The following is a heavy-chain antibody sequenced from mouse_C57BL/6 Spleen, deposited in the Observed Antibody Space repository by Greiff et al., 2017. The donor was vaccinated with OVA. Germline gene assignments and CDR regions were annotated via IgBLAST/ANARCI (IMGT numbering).Heavy chain of an antibody. CDR3: ARGELGRAMDY. Sequence: VQLQQSGAELVKPGASVKLSCTASGFNIKDYYMHWVKQRTEQGLEWIGRIDPEDGVTKYAPKFQGKATITADTSSNTAYLQLSSLTSEDTAVYYCARGELGRAMDYWGQGTSVTVSS. CDR2: IDPEDGVT. J-gene: IGHJ4*01. D-gene: IGHD4-1*01. CDR1: GFNIKDYY. V-gene: IGHV14-2*01.